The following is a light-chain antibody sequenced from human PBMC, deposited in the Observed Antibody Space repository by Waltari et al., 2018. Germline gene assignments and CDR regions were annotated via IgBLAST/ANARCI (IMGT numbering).Light chain of an antibody. CDR3: QQFNSYPLT. V-gene: IGKV1-13*02. Sequence: AIQLTQSPASLSASVGDRVTISCRASITVSSALAWYQQQPGQPPKLLIYDVFKLQSGVPARFSGSGSGTDFTLTINSLQPEDFATYYCQQFNSYPLTFGGGTKVEIK. CDR2: DVF. J-gene: IGKJ4*01. CDR1: ITVSSA.